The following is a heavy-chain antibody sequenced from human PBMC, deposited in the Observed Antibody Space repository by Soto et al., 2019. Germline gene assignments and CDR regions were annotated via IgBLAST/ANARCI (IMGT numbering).Heavy chain of an antibody. J-gene: IGHJ6*02. Sequence: TSETLSLTCAVYGGSFSGYYWSWIRQPPWKGLEWIGEINHSGSTNYNPSLKSRVTISVDTSKNQFSLKLSSVTAADTAVYYCARSGGATQNYYYYYGMDVWGQGTTVTVSS. CDR2: INHSGST. V-gene: IGHV4-34*01. CDR3: ARSGGATQNYYYYYGMDV. D-gene: IGHD1-26*01. CDR1: GGSFSGYY.